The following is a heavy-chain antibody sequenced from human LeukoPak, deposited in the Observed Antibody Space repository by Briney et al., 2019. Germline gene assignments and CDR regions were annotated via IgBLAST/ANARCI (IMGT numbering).Heavy chain of an antibody. CDR1: GFTFSSYA. D-gene: IGHD2/OR15-2a*01. CDR3: AKGVLASTNYFDS. V-gene: IGHV3-23*01. Sequence: GGSLRLSCAASGFTFSSYAMSWVRQAPGKGLEWVSAISGSGGSTYYADSVKGRFTISRDDSKNTLYLQMNSLRAEDTAVYYCAKGVLASTNYFDSWGQGTLVTVSS. J-gene: IGHJ4*02. CDR2: ISGSGGST.